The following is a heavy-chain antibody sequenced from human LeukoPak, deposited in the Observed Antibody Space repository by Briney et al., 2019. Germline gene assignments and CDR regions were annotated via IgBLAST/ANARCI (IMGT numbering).Heavy chain of an antibody. CDR3: AREIFGSGSYPHF. D-gene: IGHD3-10*01. V-gene: IGHV3-33*01. Sequence: GGSLRLSCAASGFAFNTYAMHWVRQAPGQGLEWVALIWHDGSHKFYSNSVRGQFTISRDNSKNTVSLQMNNLRPEDTAVYYCAREIFGSGSYPHFWGQGTLVTVSS. CDR2: IWHDGSHK. CDR1: GFAFNTYA. J-gene: IGHJ4*02.